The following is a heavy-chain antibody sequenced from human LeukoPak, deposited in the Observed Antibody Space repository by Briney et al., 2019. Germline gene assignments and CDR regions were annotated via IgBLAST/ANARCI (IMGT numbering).Heavy chain of an antibody. D-gene: IGHD3-22*01. J-gene: IGHJ4*02. V-gene: IGHV4-30-4*01. CDR3: AREPRYDSVTDY. Sequence: SQTLSLTCTVSGGSISSGDYSWSWIRQPPGKGLEWIGYIYYSGSTYYNPSLKSRVTISVDTSKNQFSLKLSSVTAADTAVYYCAREPRYDSVTDYWGQGTLVTVSS. CDR1: GGSISSGDYS. CDR2: IYYSGST.